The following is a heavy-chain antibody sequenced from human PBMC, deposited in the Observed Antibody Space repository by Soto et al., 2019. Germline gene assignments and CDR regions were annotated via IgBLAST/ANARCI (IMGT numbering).Heavy chain of an antibody. Sequence: EVQLLESEGGLVQPGGSLRLSCAASGFTFSSHVMSWVRQAPGKGLEWVSGISVSGDSTYFADSVKGRFTISRDNSKNTLYLQMNSLRAEDTAIYHCAKDRSGWYYFDYWGQGTLVTVTS. J-gene: IGHJ4*02. CDR3: AKDRSGWYYFDY. CDR1: GFTFSSHV. V-gene: IGHV3-23*01. CDR2: ISVSGDST. D-gene: IGHD6-13*01.